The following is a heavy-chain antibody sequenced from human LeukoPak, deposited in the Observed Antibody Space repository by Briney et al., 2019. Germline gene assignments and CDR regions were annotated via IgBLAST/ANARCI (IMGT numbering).Heavy chain of an antibody. Sequence: GASVKVSCKASGYTFTSYDINWVRQATGQGLEWMGWMNPNSGNTGYAQKFQGRVTMTRNTSISTAYMELSSLRSEDTAVYYCARDRDYYDSSGYYYVGAFDIWGQGTMVTVSS. CDR1: GYTFTSYD. CDR3: ARDRDYYDSSGYYYVGAFDI. D-gene: IGHD3-22*01. J-gene: IGHJ3*02. V-gene: IGHV1-8*01. CDR2: MNPNSGNT.